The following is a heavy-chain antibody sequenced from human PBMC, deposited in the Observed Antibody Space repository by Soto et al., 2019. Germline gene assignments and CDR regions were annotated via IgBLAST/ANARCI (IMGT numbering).Heavy chain of an antibody. J-gene: IGHJ6*02. CDR2: IYPGDSDT. V-gene: IGHV5-51*01. CDR3: ARLISGSIAVAGTSHGGMDV. D-gene: IGHD6-19*01. Sequence: GESLKISCKGSGYSFTSYWIGWVRQMPGKGLEWMGIIYPGDSDTRYSPSFQGQVTISADKSISTAYLQWSSLKASDTAMYYCARLISGSIAVAGTSHGGMDVWGQGTTVTVSS. CDR1: GYSFTSYW.